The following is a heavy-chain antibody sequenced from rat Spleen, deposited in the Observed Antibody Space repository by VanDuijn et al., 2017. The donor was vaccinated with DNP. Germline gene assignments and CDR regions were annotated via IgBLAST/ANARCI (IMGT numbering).Heavy chain of an antibody. Sequence: EVQLQESGPGLVKPSQSLSLTCSVIAYSITTNYWGWIRKFPGNKMEWVGHIHYSGSNSYNPSLKSRISITRDTSKNQFFLHLNSVTTEEPATYYCARWSAYFDYWGQGVMVTVSS. V-gene: IGHV3-1*01. CDR2: IHYSGSN. CDR3: ARWSAYFDY. CDR1: AYSITTNY. D-gene: IGHD3-1*01. J-gene: IGHJ2*01.